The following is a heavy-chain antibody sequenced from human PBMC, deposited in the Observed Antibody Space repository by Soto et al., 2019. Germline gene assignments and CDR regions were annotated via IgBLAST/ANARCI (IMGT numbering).Heavy chain of an antibody. Sequence: PSATLSLTIVVSCYSIISGYYCAWVRHPPGKELEWIGSIYHSGKTYYKPSLRSRVTVSVDTSKNQFSMKLISVTAADTAVYYCARDKRVTMIGGWFDPWGQGTLVTVSS. CDR1: CYSIISGYY. CDR2: IYHSGKT. D-gene: IGHD3-22*01. V-gene: IGHV4-38-2*02. CDR3: ARDKRVTMIGGWFDP. J-gene: IGHJ5*02.